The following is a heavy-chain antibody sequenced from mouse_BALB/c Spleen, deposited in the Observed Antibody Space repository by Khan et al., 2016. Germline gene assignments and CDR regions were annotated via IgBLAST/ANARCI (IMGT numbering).Heavy chain of an antibody. V-gene: IGHV10-1*02. CDR2: IRSKSNNYAT. Sequence: EVQLVETGGGLVQPKGSLKLSCAASGFTFNTYAMNWVRQAPGKGLEWVARIRSKSNNYATYYADSVKDRLTISRDDSQSMLYLQMNNLKTEDTAMYYCVRRELGYGSFDYWGQGTTLTVSS. CDR1: GFTFNTYA. D-gene: IGHD4-1*01. CDR3: VRRELGYGSFDY. J-gene: IGHJ2*01.